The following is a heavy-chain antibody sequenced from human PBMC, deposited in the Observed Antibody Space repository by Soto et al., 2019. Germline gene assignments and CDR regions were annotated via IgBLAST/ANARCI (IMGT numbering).Heavy chain of an antibody. CDR1: GGSISGSY. Sequence: SETLSLTCSVSGGSISGSYWSWIRQSPGKGLEWLGYVYYTGSTNYSPSLRSRVSISVDTSKNEFSLRLSSVTAADTAVYYCAKTSRATMIVVVITAPFDYWGQGTLVTVSS. CDR2: VYYTGST. CDR3: AKTSRATMIVVVITAPFDY. J-gene: IGHJ4*02. V-gene: IGHV4-59*01. D-gene: IGHD3-22*01.